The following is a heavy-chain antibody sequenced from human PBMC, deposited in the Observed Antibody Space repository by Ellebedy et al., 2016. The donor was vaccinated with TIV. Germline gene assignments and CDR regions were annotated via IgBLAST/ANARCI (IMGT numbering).Heavy chain of an antibody. CDR1: GFTFSSYD. J-gene: IGHJ4*02. V-gene: IGHV3-30*03. CDR2: ISYDGTKR. CDR3: ARDAAGNGGKLDY. D-gene: IGHD4-23*01. Sequence: PGGSLRLSCAASGFTFSSYDMHRVRQAPGKELEWVAVISYDGTKRYYVDSVKGRFTISRDSSKNTLYLQMNSLRAEDTAVYYCARDAAGNGGKLDYWGQGALVTVSS.